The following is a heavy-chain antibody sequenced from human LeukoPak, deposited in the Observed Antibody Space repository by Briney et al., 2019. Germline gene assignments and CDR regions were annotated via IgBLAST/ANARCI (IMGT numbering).Heavy chain of an antibody. D-gene: IGHD1-26*01. CDR2: INPNSGGT. V-gene: IGHV1-2*02. CDR3: ARGGRWELPRPYAFDL. CDR1: GYTFTGYY. Sequence: ASVKVSCKASGYTFTGYYMHWVRQAPGQGLEWMGWINPNSGGTNYAQKFQGRVTMTRDTSISTAYMELSRLRSDDTAVYYCARGGRWELPRPYAFDLWGQGTMVIVSS. J-gene: IGHJ3*01.